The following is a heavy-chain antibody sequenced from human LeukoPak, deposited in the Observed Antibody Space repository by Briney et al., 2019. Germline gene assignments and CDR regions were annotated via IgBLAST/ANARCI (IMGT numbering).Heavy chain of an antibody. D-gene: IGHD3-10*01. J-gene: IGHJ3*02. V-gene: IGHV3-7*01. CDR2: IKQDGSEK. CDR1: GFTFSSYW. Sequence: PGGSLRLSCAASGFTFSSYWMSWVRQAPGKGLEWVANIKQDGSEKYYVDSVKGRFTISRDNAKNSLYLQMNSLRAEDTAVYYCAREGKGSDAALDIWGQGTMVTVSS. CDR3: AREGKGSDAALDI.